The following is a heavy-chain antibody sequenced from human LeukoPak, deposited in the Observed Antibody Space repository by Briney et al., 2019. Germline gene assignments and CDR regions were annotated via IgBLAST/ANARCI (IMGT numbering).Heavy chain of an antibody. D-gene: IGHD3-10*01. Sequence: ASVKVSCKASGYTFTGYYMHWVRQAPGQGLEWMGWINPNSGGTNYAQKSQGWVTMTRDTSISTAYMELSRLRSDDTAVYYCARGSVRGVIITPPFDYWGQGTLVTVSS. CDR2: INPNSGGT. CDR1: GYTFTGYY. J-gene: IGHJ4*02. CDR3: ARGSVRGVIITPPFDY. V-gene: IGHV1-2*04.